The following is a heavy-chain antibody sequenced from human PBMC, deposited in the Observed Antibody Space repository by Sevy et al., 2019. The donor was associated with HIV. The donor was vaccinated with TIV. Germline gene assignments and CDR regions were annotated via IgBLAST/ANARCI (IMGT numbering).Heavy chain of an antibody. J-gene: IGHJ5*02. D-gene: IGHD1-26*01. Sequence: SETLSLTCAVSGGSISSGGYSWSWIRQPPGKGLEWIGYIYHSGSTYYNPSLKSRVTISVDRSKNQFSLKLSSVTAADTAVYYCARGGQWGGLERELAGNWFDPWGQGTLVTVSS. V-gene: IGHV4-30-2*01. CDR2: IYHSGST. CDR3: ARGGQWGGLERELAGNWFDP. CDR1: GGSISSGGYS.